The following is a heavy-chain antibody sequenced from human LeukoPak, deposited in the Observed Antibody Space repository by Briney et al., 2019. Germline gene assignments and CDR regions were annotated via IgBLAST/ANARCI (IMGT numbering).Heavy chain of an antibody. D-gene: IGHD3-10*01. J-gene: IGHJ4*02. CDR1: GFTFSSYS. CDR3: ARDKSPRAYYGSGNGDY. Sequence: PGGSLRLSYAASGFTFSSYSMNWVRQAPGKGLEWVSSISSSSSYIYYADSVKGRFTISRDNAKNSLYLQMNSLRAEDTAVYCCARDKSPRAYYGSGNGDYWGQGTLVTVSS. V-gene: IGHV3-21*01. CDR2: ISSSSSYI.